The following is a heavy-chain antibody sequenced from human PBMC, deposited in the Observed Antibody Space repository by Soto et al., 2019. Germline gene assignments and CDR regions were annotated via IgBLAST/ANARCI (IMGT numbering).Heavy chain of an antibody. Sequence: ASVKVSCKASGYTFTSYGISWARQAPGQGLEWMGWISAYNGNTNYAQKLQGRVTMTTDTSTSTAYMELRSLRSDDTAVYYCARDAGRTYLSYYGLDVGGQGNTVTVSS. V-gene: IGHV1-18*04. D-gene: IGHD3-10*01. CDR1: GYTFTSYG. J-gene: IGHJ6*02. CDR3: ARDAGRTYLSYYGLDV. CDR2: ISAYNGNT.